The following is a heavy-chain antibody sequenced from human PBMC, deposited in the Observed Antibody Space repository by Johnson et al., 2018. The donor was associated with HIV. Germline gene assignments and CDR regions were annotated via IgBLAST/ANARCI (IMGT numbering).Heavy chain of an antibody. Sequence: VQLVESGGGVVQPGRSLRLSCVASGFTFSSYWMSWVRQAPGKGLEWVANIKQDGSEKYYVDSVKGRFTISRDNAKNSLYLQMNSLRAEDTAVYYCARDPWYCRGGNCFLNAFDIWGQGTMVTVSS. D-gene: IGHD2-15*01. CDR3: ARDPWYCRGGNCFLNAFDI. V-gene: IGHV3-7*01. CDR1: GFTFSSYW. CDR2: IKQDGSEK. J-gene: IGHJ3*02.